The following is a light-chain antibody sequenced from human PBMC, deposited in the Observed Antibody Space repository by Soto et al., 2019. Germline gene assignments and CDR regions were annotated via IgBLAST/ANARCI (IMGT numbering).Light chain of an antibody. J-gene: IGKJ4*01. V-gene: IGKV3-20*01. CDR2: GAS. CDR3: QQYGSSPPLT. CDR1: QSVSSSY. Sequence: EFVLTQSPGTLSLSPGERATLSCRATQSVSSSYLAWYQQKPGQAPRILIYGASTRATGIPDRFSGSGSGQDFSLTISRLEPEDFAVYYCQQYGSSPPLTFGGGTKVEIK.